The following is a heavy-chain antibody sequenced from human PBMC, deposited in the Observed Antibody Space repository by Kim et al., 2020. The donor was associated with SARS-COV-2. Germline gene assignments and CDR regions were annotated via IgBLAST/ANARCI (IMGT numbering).Heavy chain of an antibody. J-gene: IGHJ4*02. CDR2: TSERT. D-gene: IGHD3-16*02. V-gene: IGHV4-4*07. Sequence: TSERTNYNPSHQSRVAMSVDMSKNQFSLKLSSVTAADTAVYYCASALGHWGQGTLVTVSS. CDR3: ASALGH.